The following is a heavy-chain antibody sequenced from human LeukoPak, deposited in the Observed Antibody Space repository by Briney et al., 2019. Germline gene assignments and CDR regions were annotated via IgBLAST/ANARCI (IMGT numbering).Heavy chain of an antibody. Sequence: ASVKVSCKASGCTFSSYAISWVRQAPGQGLEWMGRIIPIFGTANYAQKFQGRVTITADKSTSTAYMELSSLRTEDTAVYYCARDQVHPSFDYWGQGTLVTVSS. J-gene: IGHJ4*02. CDR3: ARDQVHPSFDY. CDR2: IIPIFGTA. CDR1: GCTFSSYA. V-gene: IGHV1-69*06.